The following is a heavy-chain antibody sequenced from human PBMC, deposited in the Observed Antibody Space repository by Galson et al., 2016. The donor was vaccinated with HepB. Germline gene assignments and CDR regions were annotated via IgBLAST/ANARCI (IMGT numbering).Heavy chain of an antibody. CDR1: GYTFNKYA. CDR2: INTDNGHT. Sequence: SVKVSCKAFGYTFNKYAIHWVRQAPGQRLEWMGWINTDNGHTQYSQKFQGSVTITADESTRTYYMDLNSLTSEDTAVYYCATTQSNLLRGVGFFDYWGQGTLVTVSS. D-gene: IGHD3-10*01. V-gene: IGHV1-3*04. J-gene: IGHJ4*02. CDR3: ATTQSNLLRGVGFFDY.